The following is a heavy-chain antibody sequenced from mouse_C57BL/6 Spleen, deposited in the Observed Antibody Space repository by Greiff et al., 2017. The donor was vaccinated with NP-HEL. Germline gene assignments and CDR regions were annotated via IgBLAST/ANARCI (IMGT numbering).Heavy chain of an antibody. Sequence: VQLQQSGPELVKPGASVKISCKASGYAFSSSWMNWVKQRPGKGLEWIGRIYPGDGDTNYNGKFKGKATLTADKSSSTAYMQLSSLTSEDSAVYFCARGHYDYDGWFAYWGQGTLVTVSA. J-gene: IGHJ3*01. CDR3: ARGHYDYDGWFAY. V-gene: IGHV1-82*01. D-gene: IGHD2-4*01. CDR2: IYPGDGDT. CDR1: GYAFSSSW.